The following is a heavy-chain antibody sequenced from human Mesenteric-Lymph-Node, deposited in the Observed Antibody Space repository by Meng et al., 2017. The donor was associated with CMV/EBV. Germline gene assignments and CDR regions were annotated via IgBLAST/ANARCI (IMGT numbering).Heavy chain of an antibody. CDR1: GLTVSGNH. J-gene: IGHJ4*02. V-gene: IGHV3-53*01. CDR3: AKSREGTTSCYEI. Sequence: GESLKISCAASGLTVSGNHMSWVRQAPGKGLEWVSVIYSGGNTYYADSVKGRFTISRDNSKNTLYLQMNSLRAEDTAVYYCAKSREGTTSCYEIWGQGTLVTVSS. D-gene: IGHD2-2*01. CDR2: IYSGGNT.